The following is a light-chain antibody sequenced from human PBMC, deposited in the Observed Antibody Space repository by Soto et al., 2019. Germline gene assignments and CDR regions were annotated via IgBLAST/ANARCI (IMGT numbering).Light chain of an antibody. V-gene: IGKV1-5*01. CDR2: DAS. CDR3: QQYNSYSWT. CDR1: QGISSW. J-gene: IGKJ1*01. Sequence: DIQMTQSTSTLSASVGDRVTITCRASQGISSWLAWYQQKPGKAPKLLIYDASSLESGVPSRFSGSGSGTEFTLTISSLQPDDFATYYCQQYNSYSWTFGQGTKVDIK.